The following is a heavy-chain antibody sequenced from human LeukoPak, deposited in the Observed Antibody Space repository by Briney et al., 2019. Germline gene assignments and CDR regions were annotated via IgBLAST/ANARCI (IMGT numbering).Heavy chain of an antibody. CDR3: ARDPADPNCSSTSCYALFDP. CDR2: ISAYNGNT. Sequence: ASVKVSCKASGYNFFTYGITWVRQAPGQGLEWMGWISAYNGNTNYAQKLQGRVTMTTDTSTSTAYMELRSLRSDDTAVYYCARDPADPNCSSTSCYALFDPWGQGTLVTVSS. J-gene: IGHJ5*02. CDR1: GYNFFTYG. V-gene: IGHV1-18*01. D-gene: IGHD2-2*01.